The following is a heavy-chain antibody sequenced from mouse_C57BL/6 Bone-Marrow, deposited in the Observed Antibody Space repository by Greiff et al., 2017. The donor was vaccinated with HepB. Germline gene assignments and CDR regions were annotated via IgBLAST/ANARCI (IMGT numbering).Heavy chain of an antibody. Sequence: EVKLVESGGGLVKPGGSLKLSCAASGFTFSDYGMHWVRQAPEKGLEWVAYISSGSSTIYYADTVKGRFTISRDNAKNTLFLQMTSLRSEDTAMYYCARDEDGYYEDWYFDVWGTGTTVTVSS. V-gene: IGHV5-17*01. CDR1: GFTFSDYG. J-gene: IGHJ1*03. D-gene: IGHD2-3*01. CDR3: ARDEDGYYEDWYFDV. CDR2: ISSGSSTI.